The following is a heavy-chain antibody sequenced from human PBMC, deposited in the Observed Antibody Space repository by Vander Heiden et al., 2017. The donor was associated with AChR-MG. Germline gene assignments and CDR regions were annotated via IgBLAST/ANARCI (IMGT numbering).Heavy chain of an antibody. CDR2: ISGSGGST. J-gene: IGHJ4*02. CDR1: RFTFSSSA. V-gene: IGHV3-23*01. Sequence: VQLLESGGGLVQPGESLRLSCAASRFTFSSSAMSWVRRAPGKGLEWVSAISGSGGSTYCEDSVKGRVTISRDNSKNTLYLQMNSLRAEDTAVYYCAKVIIAGAGPRGYYFDYWGQGTMVTVSS. D-gene: IGHD6-19*01. CDR3: AKVIIAGAGPRGYYFDY.